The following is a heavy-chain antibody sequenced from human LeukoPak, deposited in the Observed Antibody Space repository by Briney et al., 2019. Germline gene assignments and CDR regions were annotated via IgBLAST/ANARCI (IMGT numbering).Heavy chain of an antibody. V-gene: IGHV3-48*03. CDR3: AELGITMIGGV. J-gene: IGHJ6*04. Sequence: GGSLRLSCAAPGFTFSSYEMNWVRQAPGKGLEWLSYIGSSDSTTHYADSVKGRFTISRDNAKNSLYLQMNSLRAEDTAVYYCAELGITMIGGVWGKGTTVTISS. CDR1: GFTFSSYE. D-gene: IGHD3-10*02. CDR2: IGSSDSTT.